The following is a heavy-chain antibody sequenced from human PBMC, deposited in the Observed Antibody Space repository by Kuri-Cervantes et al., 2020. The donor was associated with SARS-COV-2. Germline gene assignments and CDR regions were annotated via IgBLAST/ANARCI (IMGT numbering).Heavy chain of an antibody. J-gene: IGHJ6*03. CDR2: IYYSGST. Sequence: SETLSLTCTVSGGSISSSGYYWGWIRQPPGKGLEWIGYIYYSGSTYYNPSLKSRVTISVDTSKNQFSLKLSSVTAADTAVYYCARSGSYPYYYYYMDVWGKGTTVTVSS. V-gene: IGHV4-30-4*08. D-gene: IGHD1-26*01. CDR3: ARSGSYPYYYYYMDV. CDR1: GGSISSSGYY.